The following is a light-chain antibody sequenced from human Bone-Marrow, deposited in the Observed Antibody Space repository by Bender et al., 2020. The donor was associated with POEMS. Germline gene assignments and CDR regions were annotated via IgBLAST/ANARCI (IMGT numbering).Light chain of an antibody. CDR3: SSYTSSSTYV. Sequence: QSALTQPASVSGSPGQSITISCTGTSSDVGDYDYVSWYQQHPGKVPKFMIYDVSNRPSGVSNRFSGSKSGNTASLTISRLQAEDEADYYCSSYTSSSTYVFGTGTKVTVL. CDR1: SSDVGDYDY. V-gene: IGLV2-14*01. J-gene: IGLJ1*01. CDR2: DVS.